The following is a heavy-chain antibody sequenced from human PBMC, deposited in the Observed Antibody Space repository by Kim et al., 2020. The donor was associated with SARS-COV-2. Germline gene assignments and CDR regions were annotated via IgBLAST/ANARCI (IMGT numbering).Heavy chain of an antibody. J-gene: IGHJ4*02. V-gene: IGHV4-31*03. Sequence: SETLSLTCTVSGGSISSGGYYWSWIRQHPGKGLEWLGYTYYIWSTYYNPSLKSRVTIAVDTSKNQFSLKLSSVAAADTAVYYCARVQYTSPWATFGGVHPSYFDYWGQGTLVTVSS. D-gene: IGHD3-16*01. CDR3: ARVQYTSPWATFGGVHPSYFDY. CDR2: TYYIWST. CDR1: GGSISSGGYY.